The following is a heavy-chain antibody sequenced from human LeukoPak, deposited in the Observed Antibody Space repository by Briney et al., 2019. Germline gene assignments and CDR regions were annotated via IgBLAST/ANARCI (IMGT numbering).Heavy chain of an antibody. CDR3: ARDSYDYGDYGNSFDY. V-gene: IGHV3-30*04. J-gene: IGHJ4*02. CDR2: ISYDGDYQ. CDR1: GFTFRNFA. Sequence: GRSLRLSCAASGFTFRNFAMHWVRQAPGKELEWVAVISYDGDYQYYADSVKGRFTISRDSSKNTVYLQMNSLRPEDTAVYYCARDSYDYGDYGNSFDYWGQGTLVTVSS. D-gene: IGHD4-17*01.